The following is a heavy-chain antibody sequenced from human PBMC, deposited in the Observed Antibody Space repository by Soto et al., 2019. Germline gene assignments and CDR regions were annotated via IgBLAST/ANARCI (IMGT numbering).Heavy chain of an antibody. CDR3: ARGHYYDSSGYYLQFDY. CDR2: IIPIFGTA. D-gene: IGHD3-22*01. V-gene: IGHV1-69*01. Sequence: QVQLVQSGAEVQKPGSSVKVSCKASGGTFSSYAISWVRQAPGQGLEWMGGIIPIFGTANYAQKFQGRVTITADESTSTAYMELSSLRSEDTAVYYCARGHYYDSSGYYLQFDYWGQGTLVTVSS. J-gene: IGHJ4*02. CDR1: GGTFSSYA.